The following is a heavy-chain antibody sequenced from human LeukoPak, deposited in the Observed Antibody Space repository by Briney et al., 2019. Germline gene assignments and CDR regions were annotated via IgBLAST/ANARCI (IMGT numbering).Heavy chain of an antibody. V-gene: IGHV3-23*01. CDR2: ISGSGGST. J-gene: IGHJ4*02. CDR1: GFTFSSYA. D-gene: IGHD3-22*01. CDR3: AKDGGSGYYYFDY. Sequence: GGSLRLSCAASGFTFSSYAMSWVRQAPGKGLEWVSAISGSGGSTYYADSVKGRFTISRDNSKNTLYVQMDSLRAEDTAVYYCAKDGGSGYYYFDYWGQGTLVTVSS.